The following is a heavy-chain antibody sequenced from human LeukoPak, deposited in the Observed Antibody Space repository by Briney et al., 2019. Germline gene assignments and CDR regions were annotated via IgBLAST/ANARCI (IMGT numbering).Heavy chain of an antibody. D-gene: IGHD5-18*01. CDR2: ISGGSSSI. CDR3: ARARGGYSYGYHAYYYYGMDV. Sequence: PGGSLRLSCAASGFTFSNYTMHWVRHAPGKGLEWVAGISGGSSSIAYADSVKGRFTISRYNTKNPLYLQMISLRAEDTAVYCCARARGGYSYGYHAYYYYGMDVWGQGTTVTVSS. J-gene: IGHJ6*02. V-gene: IGHV3-9*01. CDR1: GFTFSNYT.